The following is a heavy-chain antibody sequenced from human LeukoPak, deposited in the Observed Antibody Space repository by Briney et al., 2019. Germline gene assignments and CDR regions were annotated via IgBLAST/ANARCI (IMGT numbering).Heavy chain of an antibody. J-gene: IGHJ4*02. D-gene: IGHD6-13*01. Sequence: GGSLRLSCSASGFIFSPYAMHWVRQAPGKGLEYVSSISSEGKTTYYADSVKGRFTVSRDNSKNTLYLQMSSLRPEDTAVYYCVKDRWVDHWGQGTLVTVSS. CDR1: GFIFSPYA. V-gene: IGHV3-64D*06. CDR3: VKDRWVDH. CDR2: ISSEGKTT.